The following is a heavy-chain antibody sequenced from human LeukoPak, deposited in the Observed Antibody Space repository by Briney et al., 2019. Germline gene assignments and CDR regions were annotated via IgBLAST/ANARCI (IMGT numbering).Heavy chain of an antibody. V-gene: IGHV3-7*01. CDR1: GFTFSSYW. CDR3: ARMVRGVKRVNDY. J-gene: IGHJ4*02. Sequence: PGGSLRLSCAASGFTFSSYWMSWVRQAPGKGLEWVANIKQDGSEKYYVDSVKGRFTISRDNAKNSLYLQMNSLRAEDTAVYYCARMVRGVKRVNDYWGQGTLVTVSS. CDR2: IKQDGSEK. D-gene: IGHD3-10*01.